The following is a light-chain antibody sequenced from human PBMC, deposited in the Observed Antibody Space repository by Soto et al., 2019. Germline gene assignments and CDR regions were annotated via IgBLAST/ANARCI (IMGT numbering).Light chain of an antibody. V-gene: IGLV2-11*01. CDR2: DVT. CDR3: CSYAGSYSLYV. Sequence: SVLTQPRSVSGSPGQSVTISCTGTSSDVGGYNYVSWYQQHPGKAPKLTIYDVTERPSGVPDRFSGSKPGNTASLTISGLQAEDEADYYCCSYAGSYSLYVFGTGTKVTVL. CDR1: SSDVGGYNY. J-gene: IGLJ1*01.